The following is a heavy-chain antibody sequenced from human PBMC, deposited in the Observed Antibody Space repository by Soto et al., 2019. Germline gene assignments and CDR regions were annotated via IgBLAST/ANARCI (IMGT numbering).Heavy chain of an antibody. CDR3: AYCSGGSSYYLDY. J-gene: IGHJ4*02. D-gene: IGHD2-15*01. CDR1: GFTFNNFA. Sequence: QVQLVESGGGVVQPGRSLRLSCAASGFTFNNFAMHWLRQAPGKGLEWVAVISYDARNKYYADSVKGRFTISRDNSRNTPSLQMNTLRPDDTAVYYCAYCSGGSSYYLDYWGQGTLVTVSS. CDR2: ISYDARNK. V-gene: IGHV3-30*04.